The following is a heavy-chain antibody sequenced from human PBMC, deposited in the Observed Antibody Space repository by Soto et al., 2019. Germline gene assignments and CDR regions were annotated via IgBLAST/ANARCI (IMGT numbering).Heavy chain of an antibody. Sequence: GSLRLSCAASGFTFSSYEMNWVRQAPGKGLEWVSYITSSGSTTYYADSVKGRFTISRDNAASSLYLQMNSLRAEDTAVYYCERGNCTDHDRRRQGTPVTVSS. D-gene: IGHD2-21*01. CDR1: GFTFSSYE. CDR3: ERGNCTDHDR. CDR2: ITSSGSTT. V-gene: IGHV3-48*03. J-gene: IGHJ5*02.